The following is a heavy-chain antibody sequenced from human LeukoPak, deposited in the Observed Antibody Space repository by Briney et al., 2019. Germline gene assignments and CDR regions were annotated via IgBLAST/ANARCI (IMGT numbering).Heavy chain of an antibody. D-gene: IGHD1-26*01. CDR1: GFTFSNYN. CDR2: ISTSSNTI. J-gene: IGHJ3*02. CDR3: AKDLRYSGSPRAFHI. Sequence: HPGGSLRLSCAASGFTFSNYNMNWVRQAPGKGLEWVSYISTSSNTIYYADSVKGRFTISRDNSKNTLYLQMNSLGAEDTAVYYCAKDLRYSGSPRAFHIWGQGTVVTVSS. V-gene: IGHV3-48*01.